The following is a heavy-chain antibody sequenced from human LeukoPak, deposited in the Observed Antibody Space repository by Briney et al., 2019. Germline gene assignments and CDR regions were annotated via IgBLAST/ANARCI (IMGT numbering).Heavy chain of an antibody. CDR1: TGSLSSSNNY. J-gene: IGHJ3*02. D-gene: IGHD1-26*01. V-gene: IGHV4-39*01. CDR2: IYYSGST. Sequence: SETRSLTCTVSTGSLSSSNNYWGWIRQPPGKGLEWLGSIYYSGSTYYSPSLKSRVTISVDTSKNQFSLKLSSVTAADTAVYYCARPMVVGAGDAFDIWGQGTMVTVSS. CDR3: ARPMVVGAGDAFDI.